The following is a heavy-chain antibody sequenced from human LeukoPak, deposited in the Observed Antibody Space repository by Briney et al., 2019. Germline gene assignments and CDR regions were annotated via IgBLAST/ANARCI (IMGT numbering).Heavy chain of an antibody. CDR3: ASHNGPNWNYDAFDI. V-gene: IGHV4-34*01. Sequence: SETLSLTCAVYGGSFSGYYWSWIRQPPGKGLEWIGGINHSGSTNYNPSLKSRVTISVDTSKNQFSLKLSSVTAADTAVYYCASHNGPNWNYDAFDIWGQGTMVTVSS. CDR2: INHSGST. CDR1: GGSFSGYY. D-gene: IGHD1-7*01. J-gene: IGHJ3*02.